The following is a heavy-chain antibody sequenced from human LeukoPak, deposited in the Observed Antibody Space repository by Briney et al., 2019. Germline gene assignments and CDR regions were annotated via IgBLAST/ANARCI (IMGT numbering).Heavy chain of an antibody. V-gene: IGHV4-39*07. D-gene: IGHD3-10*01. Sequence: PSETLSLTCTVSGGSISSSSYYWGWIRQPPGKGLEWIGSIYYSGSTYYNPSPKSRVTISVDTSKNQFSLKLSSVTAADTAVYYCARVRWDAFDIWGQGTMVTVSS. CDR1: GGSISSSSYY. CDR3: ARVRWDAFDI. CDR2: IYYSGST. J-gene: IGHJ3*02.